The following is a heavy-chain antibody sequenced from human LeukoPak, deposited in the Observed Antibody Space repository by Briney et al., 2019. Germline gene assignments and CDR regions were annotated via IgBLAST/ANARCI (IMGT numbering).Heavy chain of an antibody. V-gene: IGHV1-18*01. J-gene: IGHJ4*02. Sequence: VASVKVSCKASGYTFSSYSISWVRQAPGQGLGWMGWISAYNGNTIYAQKVKGRVTMTADTSTSTAYMELRSLKSDDTAVYYCARASYCSDGSCYSDYWGQGTLVTVSS. CDR2: ISAYNGNT. CDR1: GYTFSSYS. D-gene: IGHD2-15*01. CDR3: ARASYCSDGSCYSDY.